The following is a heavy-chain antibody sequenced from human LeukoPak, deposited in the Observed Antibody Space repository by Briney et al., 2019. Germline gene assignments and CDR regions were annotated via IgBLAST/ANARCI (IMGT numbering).Heavy chain of an antibody. J-gene: IGHJ4*02. D-gene: IGHD6-13*01. V-gene: IGHV3-48*04. CDR3: ARDGTDYSSRWYAY. Sequence: GGSLRLSCAASGFTFSSYSMNWVRQAPGKGLEWVSHITSSSTTIYYADSVKGRFTISRDNAKNSLYLQMNSLRAEDTALYYCARDGTDYSSRWYAYWGQGNLVTVSS. CDR1: GFTFSSYS. CDR2: ITSSSTTI.